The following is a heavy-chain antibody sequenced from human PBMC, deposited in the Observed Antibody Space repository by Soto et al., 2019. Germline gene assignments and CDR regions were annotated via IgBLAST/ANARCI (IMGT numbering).Heavy chain of an antibody. CDR3: AREVDTAMADTYYYYYGMDV. CDR2: ISYDGSNK. V-gene: IGHV3-30-3*01. CDR1: GFTFSSYA. J-gene: IGHJ6*02. D-gene: IGHD5-18*01. Sequence: ASGFTFSSYAMHWVRQAPGKGLEWVAVISYDGSNKYYADSVKGRFTISRDNSKNTLYLQMNSLRAEDTAVYYCAREVDTAMADTYYYYYGMDVWGQGTTVTVSS.